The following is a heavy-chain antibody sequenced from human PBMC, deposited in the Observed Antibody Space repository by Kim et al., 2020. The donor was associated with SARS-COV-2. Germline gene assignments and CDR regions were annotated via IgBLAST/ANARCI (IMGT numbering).Heavy chain of an antibody. J-gene: IGHJ6*02. V-gene: IGHV4-59*01. D-gene: IGHD1-26*01. CDR3: ARFKKLNGYYGMDV. CDR1: GGSISSYY. Sequence: SETLSLTCTVSGGSISSYYWSWIRQPPGKGLEWIGYIYYSGSTNYNPSLKSRVTISVDTSKNQFSLKLSSVTAADTAVYYCARFKKLNGYYGMDVWGQGTTVTVSS. CDR2: IYYSGST.